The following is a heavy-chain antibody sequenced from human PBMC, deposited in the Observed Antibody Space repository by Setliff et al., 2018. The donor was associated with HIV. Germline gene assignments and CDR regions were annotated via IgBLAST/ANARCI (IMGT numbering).Heavy chain of an antibody. V-gene: IGHV3-21*01. CDR2: ISSSSSYI. CDR1: GFTFSSYS. CDR3: ARKLLTRPNYYGMDV. Sequence: PGGSLRLSCAASGFTFSSYSMNWVRQAPGKGLEWVSSISSSSSYIYYADSVKCRFTISRDNAKNSLYLRMNSLRAEDTAVYYCARKLLTRPNYYGMDVWGQGTTVTVSS. J-gene: IGHJ6*02. D-gene: IGHD2-15*01.